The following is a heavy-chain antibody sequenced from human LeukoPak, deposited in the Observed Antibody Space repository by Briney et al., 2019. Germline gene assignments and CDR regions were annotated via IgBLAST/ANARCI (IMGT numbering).Heavy chain of an antibody. Sequence: GGSLRLSCAASGFTFSSYSRNWVRQAPGKGLEWVSSISSSSSYIYYADSVKGRFTISRDNAKNSLYLQMNSLRVEDTAVYYCATAPITMVRGASFDYWGQGTLVTVSS. CDR2: ISSSSSYI. CDR3: ATAPITMVRGASFDY. D-gene: IGHD3-10*01. V-gene: IGHV3-21*01. J-gene: IGHJ4*02. CDR1: GFTFSSYS.